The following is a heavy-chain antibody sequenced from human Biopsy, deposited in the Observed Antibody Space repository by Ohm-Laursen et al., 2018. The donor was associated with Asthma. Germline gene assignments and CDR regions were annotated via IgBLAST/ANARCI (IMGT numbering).Heavy chain of an antibody. CDR1: GGYLTGHY. V-gene: IGHV4-34*01. CDR2: IDQSGYT. J-gene: IGHJ5*02. CDR3: AKAAITGIRGWFDP. Sequence: GTLSLTCTVYGGYLTGHYWNWIRQPPGKGLEWIGEIDQSGYTNYNPSLKSRVTISADTSKNQFHLNLSSVTAADTAVYFCAKAAITGIRGWFDPWGQGTQVTVSS. D-gene: IGHD1-20*01.